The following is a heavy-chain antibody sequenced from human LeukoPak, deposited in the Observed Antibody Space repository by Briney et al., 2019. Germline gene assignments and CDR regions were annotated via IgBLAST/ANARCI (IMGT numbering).Heavy chain of an antibody. D-gene: IGHD2-2*01. J-gene: IGHJ5*02. CDR1: GYTFTSYA. V-gene: IGHV1-18*01. CDR3: AIVVPAAIRWFDP. Sequence: ASVKVSCKASGYTFTSYAMNWVRQAPGQGLEWMGWISAYNGNTNYAQKLQGRVTMTTDTSTSTAYMELRSLRSDDTAVYYCAIVVPAAIRWFDPWGQGTLVTVSS. CDR2: ISAYNGNT.